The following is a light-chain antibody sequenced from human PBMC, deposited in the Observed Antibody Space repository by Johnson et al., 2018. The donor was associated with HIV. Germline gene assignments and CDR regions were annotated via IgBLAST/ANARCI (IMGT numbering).Light chain of an antibody. V-gene: IGLV1-51*02. CDR2: ENN. CDR3: GTWDSSLSNFV. J-gene: IGLJ1*01. Sequence: PVLTQPPSVSAAPGQKVTISCSGSSSNIGNNYVSWYQQLPGTAPKLLIYENNKRPSGIPDRFSGSKSGTSATLGITGLQTGDEADYYCGTWDSSLSNFVFGIGTKVSVL. CDR1: SSNIGNNY.